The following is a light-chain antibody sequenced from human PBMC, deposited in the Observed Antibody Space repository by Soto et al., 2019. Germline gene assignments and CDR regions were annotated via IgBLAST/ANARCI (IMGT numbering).Light chain of an antibody. Sequence: DIQMTQSPSSLSAYVRDRLTITCRASRDISNSLAWYQQTPGKAPKLLLRGASSLHRGVPSRFSGGGAGTEFTLTISSLQPEDFATYYCQQTSAFPRTFGQGTKVDIK. J-gene: IGKJ1*01. V-gene: IGKV1-12*01. CDR2: GAS. CDR1: RDISNS. CDR3: QQTSAFPRT.